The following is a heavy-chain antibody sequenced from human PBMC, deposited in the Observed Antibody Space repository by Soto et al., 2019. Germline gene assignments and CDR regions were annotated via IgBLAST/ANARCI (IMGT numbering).Heavy chain of an antibody. CDR2: IYRDDDK. CDR3: AHTVARGAYWETFNY. Sequence: QITLKESGPTLVKLTETLTLTCTVSGFSLMTNGVGVGWFGQPPGKALEWLALIYRDDDKRYRPSLKSRVTITKDTTKNQVVLTMTNMDPVDTATYYCAHTVARGAYWETFNYWGQGTLVTVSS. V-gene: IGHV2-5*02. J-gene: IGHJ4*02. CDR1: GFSLMTNGVG. D-gene: IGHD1-26*01.